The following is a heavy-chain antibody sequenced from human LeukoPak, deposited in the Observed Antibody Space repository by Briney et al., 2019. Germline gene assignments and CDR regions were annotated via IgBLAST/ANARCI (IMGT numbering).Heavy chain of an antibody. D-gene: IGHD3/OR15-3a*01. V-gene: IGHV3-23*01. CDR2: ISGSGGST. Sequence: GGSLRLSCAASGFTFSSYAMSWVRQAPGKGLEWVSAISGSGGSTYYADSVKGRFTISRDNSKNTLYLQMNSLRPEDTAVYYCARERTGFYAGYWGQGTLVTVSS. CDR1: GFTFSSYA. CDR3: ARERTGFYAGY. J-gene: IGHJ4*02.